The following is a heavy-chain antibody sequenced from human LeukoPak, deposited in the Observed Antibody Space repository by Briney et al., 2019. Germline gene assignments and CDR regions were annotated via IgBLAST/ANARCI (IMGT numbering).Heavy chain of an antibody. V-gene: IGHV4-39*07. D-gene: IGHD3-22*01. CDR1: GGSISSSSYY. CDR3: ARDPLGYYSDY. J-gene: IGHJ4*02. Sequence: SETLSLTCTVSGGSISSSSYYWGWIRQPPGKGLEWIGSIYYSGSTYYNPSLKSRVTISVDTSKNQFSLKLSSVTAADTAVYYCARDPLGYYSDYWGRGTLVTVSS. CDR2: IYYSGST.